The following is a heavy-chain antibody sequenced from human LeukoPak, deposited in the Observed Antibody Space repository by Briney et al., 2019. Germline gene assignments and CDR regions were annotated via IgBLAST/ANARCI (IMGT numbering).Heavy chain of an antibody. D-gene: IGHD1/OR15-1a*01. CDR3: ARGPTRYYFDY. CDR2: IYYSGNT. V-gene: IGHV4-59*01. CDR1: GGSTSFYY. Sequence: SETLSLTCTVSGGSTSFYYWSWIRQPPGRGLEWIGYIYYSGNTNYNPSLKSPVSISIDTSKNQFSLKLNSVTAADTAVYYCARGPTRYYFDYWGQGILVTVSS. J-gene: IGHJ4*02.